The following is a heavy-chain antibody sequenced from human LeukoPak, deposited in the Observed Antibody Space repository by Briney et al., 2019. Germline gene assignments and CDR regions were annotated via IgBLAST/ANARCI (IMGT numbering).Heavy chain of an antibody. J-gene: IGHJ3*02. CDR1: GFTFSSYW. CDR3: ARIILWYGRSDAFDI. D-gene: IGHD3-10*01. Sequence: GGSLRLSCEASGFTFSSYWMSWVRQAPGKGLEWVANIKQDGSEKYYVDSVKGRFTISRDNAKNSLYLQMNSLRAEDTAVYYCARIILWYGRSDAFDIWGQGTMVTVSS. V-gene: IGHV3-7*03. CDR2: IKQDGSEK.